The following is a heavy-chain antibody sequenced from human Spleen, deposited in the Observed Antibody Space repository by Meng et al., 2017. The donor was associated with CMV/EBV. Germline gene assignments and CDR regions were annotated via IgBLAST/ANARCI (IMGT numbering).Heavy chain of an antibody. J-gene: IGHJ4*02. D-gene: IGHD3/OR15-3a*01. CDR2: VSVYNTNT. CDR1: GYTFDTYG. V-gene: IGHV1-18*01. CDR3: TRDSSRTGFDH. Sequence: ASVKVSCKAYGYTFDTYGINGVRPAPGQGLEWTGWVSVYNTNTNYVRKLQGRVTMTTDTSTSTVYMDLRSLRSDDTAVYYCTRDSSRTGFDHWGQGTLVTVSS.